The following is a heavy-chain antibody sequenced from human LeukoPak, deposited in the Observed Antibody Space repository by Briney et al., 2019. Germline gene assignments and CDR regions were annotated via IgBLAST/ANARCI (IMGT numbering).Heavy chain of an antibody. J-gene: IGHJ4*02. D-gene: IGHD5-24*01. CDR3: ATDLRDGYNLWY. V-gene: IGHV1-24*01. CDR2: FDPEDGET. Sequence: ASVKVSCKVSGYTLTELSMHWVRQAPGKGLEWMGGFDPEDGETVYARKFQGRVTMTEDTSTDTAYTELSSLRSEDTAVYYCATDLRDGYNLWYWGQGTLVTVSS. CDR1: GYTLTELS.